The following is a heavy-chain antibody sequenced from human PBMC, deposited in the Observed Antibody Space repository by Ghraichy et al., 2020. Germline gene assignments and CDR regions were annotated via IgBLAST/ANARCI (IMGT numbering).Heavy chain of an antibody. Sequence: GESLNISCAPSGFSFSGFFMNWVRQAPGKGLEWVSYISSTGRTIYYADSVKGRFTISRDTARTSLYLQMNSLKDEDKAVYYCAVGSTSWRMVDYWGQGTLVTVSS. J-gene: IGHJ4*02. V-gene: IGHV3-48*02. CDR3: AVGSTSWRMVDY. CDR1: GFSFSGFF. D-gene: IGHD2-8*01. CDR2: ISSTGRTI.